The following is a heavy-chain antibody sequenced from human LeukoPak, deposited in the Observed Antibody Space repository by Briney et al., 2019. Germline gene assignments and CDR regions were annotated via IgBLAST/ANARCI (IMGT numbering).Heavy chain of an antibody. Sequence: ASVKVSYKASGGTFSSYAISWVRQAPGQGLEWMGWISAYNGNTNYAQKLQGRVTMTTDTSTSTAYMELRSLRSDDTAVYYCARDGGIMITFGGVIANYWGQGTLVTVSS. CDR1: GGTFSSYA. D-gene: IGHD3-16*02. V-gene: IGHV1-18*01. J-gene: IGHJ4*02. CDR2: ISAYNGNT. CDR3: ARDGGIMITFGGVIANY.